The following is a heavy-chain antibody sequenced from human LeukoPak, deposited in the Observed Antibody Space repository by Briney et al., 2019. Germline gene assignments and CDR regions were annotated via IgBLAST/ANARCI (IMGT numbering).Heavy chain of an antibody. CDR1: GGSFSDYH. V-gene: IGHV4-34*01. D-gene: IGHD2-2*02. CDR2: INHSGGT. CDR3: ARGRNIVVPAPILGVRPWYSASSMAV. J-gene: IGHJ6*03. Sequence: PSETLSLTCAVYGGSFSDYHWSWIRQPPGKGLEWIGEINHSGGTNYNTSLKSRVTISVDTSKNQFSLKLTSVTAADRAVFYCARGRNIVVPAPILGVRPWYSASSMAVWGRGTTVSVSS.